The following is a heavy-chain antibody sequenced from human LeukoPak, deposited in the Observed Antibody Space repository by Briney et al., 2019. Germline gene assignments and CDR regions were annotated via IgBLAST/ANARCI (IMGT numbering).Heavy chain of an antibody. D-gene: IGHD3-10*01. J-gene: IGHJ5*02. CDR1: GYTFTSYG. CDR3: ARDGDGKSVVRGVIRGNWFDP. V-gene: IGHV1-18*01. Sequence: GASVKVSRKASGYTFTSYGISWVRQAPGQGLEWMGWISAYNGNTNYAQKLQGRVTMTTDTSTSTAYMELRSLRSDDTAVYYCARDGDGKSVVRGVIRGNWFDPWGQGTLVTVSS. CDR2: ISAYNGNT.